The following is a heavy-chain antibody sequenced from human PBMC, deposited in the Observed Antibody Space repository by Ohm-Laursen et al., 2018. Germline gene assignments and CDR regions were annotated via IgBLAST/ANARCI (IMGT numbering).Heavy chain of an antibody. Sequence: SLRLSCSASGFTFSSYAMSWVRQAPGKGLVWVSAISGGGGSTYYADSVKGRFTISRDNAKNSLYLQMNSLRAEDTALYYCAKDSGYDLGQGDPFDYWGQGTLVTVSS. J-gene: IGHJ4*02. V-gene: IGHV3-23*01. CDR2: ISGGGGST. D-gene: IGHD5-12*01. CDR3: AKDSGYDLGQGDPFDY. CDR1: GFTFSSYA.